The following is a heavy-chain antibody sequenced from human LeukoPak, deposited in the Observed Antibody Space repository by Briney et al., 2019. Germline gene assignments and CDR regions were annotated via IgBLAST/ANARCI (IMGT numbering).Heavy chain of an antibody. D-gene: IGHD3-22*01. CDR2: IWYDGSNY. CDR3: AKDWDSSGYYYFQH. Sequence: GGSLRLSCAASGFTFSSYGMHWVRQAPGKGLEWVAVIWYDGSNYFYADSVKGRFTISRDDSKNTLYLQMNSLRAEDTAVYYCAKDWDSSGYYYFQHWGQGTLVTVSS. CDR1: GFTFSSYG. V-gene: IGHV3-33*06. J-gene: IGHJ1*01.